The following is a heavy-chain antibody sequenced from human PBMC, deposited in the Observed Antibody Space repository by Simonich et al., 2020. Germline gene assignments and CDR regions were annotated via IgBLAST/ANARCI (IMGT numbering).Heavy chain of an antibody. V-gene: IGHV3-48*03. CDR3: ARDFRLQLVEIGTYYYYGMDV. D-gene: IGHD6-6*01. Sequence: EVQLVESGGGLVQPGGSLSLSCAASGFTFSSYEMNWVRQAPGKGREWVAYISSSGRTIYYADSVKGRFTISRDNAKNALYQQMNSLRAEDTAVYYCARDFRLQLVEIGTYYYYGMDVWGQGTTVTVSS. J-gene: IGHJ6*02. CDR2: ISSSGRTI. CDR1: GFTFSSYE.